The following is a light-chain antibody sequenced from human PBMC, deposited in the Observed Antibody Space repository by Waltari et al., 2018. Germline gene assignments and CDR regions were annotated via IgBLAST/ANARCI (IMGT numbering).Light chain of an antibody. CDR2: KDS. CDR1: ALPKQY. Sequence: SYELTQPPSVSVSPGQTARITCSGDALPKQYAYWYQQKPGQAPVLVIYKDSERPSGIPERFSGSSSGTTVTLTISGVQADDEADYSCQSADSSGTWVFGGGTQLTVL. V-gene: IGLV3-25*03. CDR3: QSADSSGTWV. J-gene: IGLJ3*02.